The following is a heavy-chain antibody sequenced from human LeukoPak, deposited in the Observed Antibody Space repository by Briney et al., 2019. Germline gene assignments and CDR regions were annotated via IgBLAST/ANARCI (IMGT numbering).Heavy chain of an antibody. Sequence: GGSLRLSCAASGFTFSSYGMHWVRQAPGKGLEWVAVISYDGSNKYYADSVKGRFTISRDNSKNTPYLQMNSLRAEDTAVYYCAKRGDYGGNSPFDYWGQGTLVTVSS. D-gene: IGHD4-23*01. CDR3: AKRGDYGGNSPFDY. V-gene: IGHV3-30*18. J-gene: IGHJ4*02. CDR2: ISYDGSNK. CDR1: GFTFSSYG.